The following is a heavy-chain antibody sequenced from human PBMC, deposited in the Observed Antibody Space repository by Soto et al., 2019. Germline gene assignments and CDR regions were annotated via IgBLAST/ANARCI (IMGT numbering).Heavy chain of an antibody. CDR3: ARVSNGDLGGY. Sequence: VRLEQSGAEVKKPGASVRLSCKTSGFTFSEYGLHWVRQAPGQSFEWMGWINAGDGETKYSQVFQGRVTISSDTSTRTIYMDVTNLKLEDTAVYFCARVSNGDLGGYWGQGTLVTVSS. CDR2: INAGDGET. CDR1: GFTFSEYG. V-gene: IGHV1-3*01. D-gene: IGHD4-17*01. J-gene: IGHJ4*02.